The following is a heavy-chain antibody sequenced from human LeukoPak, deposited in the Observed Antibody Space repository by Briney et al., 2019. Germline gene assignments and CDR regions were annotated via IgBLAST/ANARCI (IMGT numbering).Heavy chain of an antibody. CDR3: ARDYLRYYYYMDV. Sequence: GGSLRLPCAASGFTFSTYAMHWVRQAPGKGLEWVAVISDDGSYKYYADSVKGRFTISRDNSKNTLYLQMNSLRAEDTAVYYCARDYLRYYYYMDVWGKGTTVTVSS. V-gene: IGHV3-30*04. D-gene: IGHD2/OR15-2a*01. CDR2: ISDDGSYK. CDR1: GFTFSTYA. J-gene: IGHJ6*03.